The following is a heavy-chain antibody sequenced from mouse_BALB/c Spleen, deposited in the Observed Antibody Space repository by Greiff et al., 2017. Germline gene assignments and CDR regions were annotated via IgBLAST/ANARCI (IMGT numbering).Heavy chain of an antibody. J-gene: IGHJ4*01. CDR2: INPSTGYT. V-gene: IGHV1-7*01. Sequence: VQLQQSGAELAKPGASVKMSCKASGYTFTSYWMHWVKQRPGQGLEWIGYINPSTGYTEYNQKFKDKATLTADKSSSTAYMQLSSLTSEDAAVYYCARWDYYMDDWGQGTSVTVSS. D-gene: IGHD2-1*01. CDR1: GYTFTSYW. CDR3: ARWDYYMDD.